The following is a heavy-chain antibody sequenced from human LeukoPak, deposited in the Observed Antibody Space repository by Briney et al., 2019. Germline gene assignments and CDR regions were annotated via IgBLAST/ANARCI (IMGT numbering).Heavy chain of an antibody. CDR1: GYTFTNYY. CDR2: INPKSGDT. D-gene: IGHD1-26*01. J-gene: IGHJ4*02. Sequence: ASVKVSCKASGYTFTNYYMHWVRQAPGQGLEWMGWINPKSGDTRYAQKFQGRVTMTRDTSITTAYMDLSSLRSDDTAVYYCAREWDYYAFWGQGTLVTVSS. V-gene: IGHV1-2*02. CDR3: AREWDYYAF.